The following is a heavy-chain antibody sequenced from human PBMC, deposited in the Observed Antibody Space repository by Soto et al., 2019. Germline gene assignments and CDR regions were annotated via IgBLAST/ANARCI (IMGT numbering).Heavy chain of an antibody. Sequence: EVQLVQSGAEVKKPGESLKISCKASGYSFTSYWIGWVRQISGKGLEWMGITYPEDSQTLYSPSFQGHVTISVDKSISTVYLKWSSLKASDTATYYCARRRYFDALLDPWGQGTLVTVSS. J-gene: IGHJ5*02. V-gene: IGHV5-51*03. CDR1: GYSFTSYW. D-gene: IGHD3-9*01. CDR3: ARRRYFDALLDP. CDR2: TYPEDSQT.